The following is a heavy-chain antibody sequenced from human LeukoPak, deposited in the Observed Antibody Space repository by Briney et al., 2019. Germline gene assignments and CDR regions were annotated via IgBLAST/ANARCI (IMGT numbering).Heavy chain of an antibody. CDR3: AKVTDGSTTY. CDR2: IGGSGANT. Sequence: GGSLRLSCAASGFTFSNYGMSWVRQAPGKGLEWVSAIGGSGANTYYADSVKGRFTISRDNSKTTLYLQMNSLRAEDTAVYYCAKVTDGSTTYWGQGTLATVSS. CDR1: GFTFSNYG. D-gene: IGHD5-24*01. V-gene: IGHV3-23*01. J-gene: IGHJ4*02.